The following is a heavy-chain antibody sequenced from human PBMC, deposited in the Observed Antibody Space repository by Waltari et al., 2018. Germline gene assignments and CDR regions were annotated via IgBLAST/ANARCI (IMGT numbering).Heavy chain of an antibody. CDR3: ARGDYGGNSGRGDAFDI. V-gene: IGHV4-31*03. D-gene: IGHD4-17*01. J-gene: IGHJ3*02. CDR1: GGSISSGGYY. Sequence: QVQLQESGPGLVKPSQTLSLTCTVSGGSISSGGYYWSWIRQHPGKCLEWIGYSYYSWITSYIPSLKGRFTISVDTSNNQFSLKPSSVTAADTAVYYCARGDYGGNSGRGDAFDIWGQGTMVTVSS. CDR2: SYYSWIT.